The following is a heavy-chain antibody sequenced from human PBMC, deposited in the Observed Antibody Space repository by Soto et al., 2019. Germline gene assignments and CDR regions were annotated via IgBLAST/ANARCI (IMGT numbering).Heavy chain of an antibody. CDR1: GYTFTSYD. J-gene: IGHJ4*02. CDR2: MNPNSGNT. V-gene: IGHV1-8*01. D-gene: IGHD3-9*01. CDR3: ARGLHDNPRGFYFAH. Sequence: QVQLVQSGAEVKKPGASARVSCKASGYTFTSYDINWVRQATGQGLEWMGWMNPNSGNTGYAQKFQGRVTMTRNTALSTGYIEPRRLRSEDPAVYYLARGLHDNPRGFYFAHRGQGNLVTVSS.